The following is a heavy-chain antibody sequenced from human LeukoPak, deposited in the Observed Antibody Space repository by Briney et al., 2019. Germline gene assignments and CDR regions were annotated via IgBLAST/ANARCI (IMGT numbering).Heavy chain of an antibody. J-gene: IGHJ5*02. D-gene: IGHD2-2*01. CDR1: GGSFSGYY. CDR2: INHSGST. CDR3: ARGPRRSQYQLLWATNWFDP. V-gene: IGHV4-34*01. Sequence: SETLSLTCAVYGGSFSGYYWSWIRHPPGKGLEWIGEINHSGSTNYNPSLKSRVTISVDTSKNQFSLKLSSVTAADTAVYYCARGPRRSQYQLLWATNWFDPWGQGTLVTVSS.